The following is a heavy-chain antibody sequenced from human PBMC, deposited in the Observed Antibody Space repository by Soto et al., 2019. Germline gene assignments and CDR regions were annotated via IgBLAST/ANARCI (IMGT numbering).Heavy chain of an antibody. CDR1: GGSISSYY. D-gene: IGHD1-26*01. V-gene: IGHV4-59*01. J-gene: IGHJ3*02. Sequence: SETLSLTCTVSGGSISSYYWSWIRQPPGKGLEWIGYIYYSGSTNYNPSLKSRVTISVDTSKNQFSLKLSSVTAADTAMYYCARDREGAFDIWGQGTMVTVSS. CDR2: IYYSGST. CDR3: ARDREGAFDI.